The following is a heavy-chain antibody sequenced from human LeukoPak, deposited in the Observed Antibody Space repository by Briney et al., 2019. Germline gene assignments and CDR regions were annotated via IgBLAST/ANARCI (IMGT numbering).Heavy chain of an antibody. Sequence: SETLSLTCTVSGYSISNGYCWGWIRQPPGKGLEWIGSIYHSGSTYYNPSLKSRVSISVDTSNNQFSLKLSSVTAADTAVYYCARVPHAVTASVVFLYHFDYWGQGTLVTVSS. CDR2: IYHSGST. CDR1: GYSISNGYC. D-gene: IGHD2-21*02. V-gene: IGHV4-38-2*02. J-gene: IGHJ4*02. CDR3: ARVPHAVTASVVFLYHFDY.